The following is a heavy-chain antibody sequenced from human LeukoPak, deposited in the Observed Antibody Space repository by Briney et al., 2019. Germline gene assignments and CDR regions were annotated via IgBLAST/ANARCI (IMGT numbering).Heavy chain of an antibody. V-gene: IGHV3-7*03. CDR2: IKQDGSEK. CDR1: GFTFSTYR. J-gene: IGHJ4*02. D-gene: IGHD2-15*01. CDR3: ARDPGYCSGGSCYSHDY. Sequence: GGSLRLSCAASGFTFSTYRMSWVRQAPGKGLEWVANIKQDGSEKHYVDSVKGRFTISRDNAKNSLYLQMNSLRAEDTALYYCARDPGYCSGGSCYSHDYWGQGTLVTVSS.